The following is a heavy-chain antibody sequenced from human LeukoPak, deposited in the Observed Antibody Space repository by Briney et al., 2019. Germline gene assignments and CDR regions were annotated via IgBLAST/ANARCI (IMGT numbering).Heavy chain of an antibody. CDR2: IYHSGST. V-gene: IGHV4-31*03. Sequence: SETLSLTCTVSGGSISSGGYYWSWIRQHPGKGLEWIGYIYHSGSTYYNPSLKSRVTISVDRSKNQFSLKLSSVTAADTAVYYCARDHHDYSSSSSYFDYWGQGTLVTVSS. J-gene: IGHJ4*02. CDR3: ARDHHDYSSSSSYFDY. CDR1: GGSISSGGYY. D-gene: IGHD6-6*01.